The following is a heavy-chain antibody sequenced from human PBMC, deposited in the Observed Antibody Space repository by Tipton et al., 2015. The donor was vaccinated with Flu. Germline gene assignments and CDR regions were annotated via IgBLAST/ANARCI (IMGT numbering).Heavy chain of an antibody. CDR1: GYSIGSGNW. CDR3: ARYLPVTGATTGGTFDI. J-gene: IGHJ3*02. CDR2: IFYSGRI. V-gene: IGHV4-28*05. D-gene: IGHD1-26*01. Sequence: GLVKPSDTLSLTCDVSGYSIGSGNWWSWVRQSPGKGLEWIGYIFYSGRIFYNPSLKSRVTMSVDTSKNQFSLNLSSVTAVDTAVYFCARYLPVTGATTGGTFDIWGQGTMVTVSS.